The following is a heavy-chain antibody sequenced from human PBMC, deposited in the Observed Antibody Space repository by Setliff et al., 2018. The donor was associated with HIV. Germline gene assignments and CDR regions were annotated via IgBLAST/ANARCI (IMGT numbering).Heavy chain of an antibody. CDR3: ARVEXXXGAFDI. V-gene: IGHV4-34*01. CDR1: GGSFSGYY. CDR2: INNSGSN. Sequence: PSETLSLTCAVYGGSFSGYYWXXXRKTRXXGLXXXGEINNSGSNNYNPSLKSRVTISVDTSKNQFSLKLSSVTAADTAVYYCARVEXXXGAFDIWGQGKMVTVSS. J-gene: IGHJ3*02.